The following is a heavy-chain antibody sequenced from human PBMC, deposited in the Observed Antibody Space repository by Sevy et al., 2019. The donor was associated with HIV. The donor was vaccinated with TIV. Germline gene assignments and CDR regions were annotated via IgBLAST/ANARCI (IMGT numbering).Heavy chain of an antibody. CDR1: GFTLGDYA. J-gene: IGHJ4*02. CDR3: VRSRLLGYTAMIPDY. D-gene: IGHD5-18*01. V-gene: IGHV3-49*04. Sequence: GGSLRLSCTTSGFTLGDYAMSWVRQAPGKGPEWVGFMRSKAFAGTTDYAASVQGRFTISTDDSKATARLQMNSLRTEDTGVYYCVRSRLLGYTAMIPDYWGQGTLVTVSS. CDR2: MRSKAFAGTT.